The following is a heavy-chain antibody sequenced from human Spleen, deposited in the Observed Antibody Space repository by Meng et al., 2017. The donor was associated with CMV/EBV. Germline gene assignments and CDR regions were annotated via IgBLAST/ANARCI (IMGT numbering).Heavy chain of an antibody. CDR3: ARVGFGYCGGDCYSGWFDP. D-gene: IGHD2-21*01. CDR1: FIGNA. CDR2: IIPIFGTA. V-gene: IGHV1-69*05. Sequence: FIGNAISWVRQSPGQGLEWMGGIIPIFGTANYAQKFQGRVTITTDESTSTAYMELSSLRSEDTAVYYCARVGFGYCGGDCYSGWFDPWGQGTLVTVSS. J-gene: IGHJ5*02.